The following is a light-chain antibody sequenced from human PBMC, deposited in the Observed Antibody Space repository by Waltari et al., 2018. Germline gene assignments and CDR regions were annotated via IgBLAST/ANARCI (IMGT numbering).Light chain of an antibody. V-gene: IGKV3-15*01. J-gene: IGKJ5*01. CDR3: QQYDNWPPLT. CDR1: QSFRSY. CDR2: GVS. Sequence: EIVMTQSPATLSVSPGARATLSCRASQSFRSYYLAWYQQKPGQAPRLLIYGVSTRATGIPARFSGSGFGTEFTLTISSVQAEDFAVYYCQQYDNWPPLTFGQGTRLEIK.